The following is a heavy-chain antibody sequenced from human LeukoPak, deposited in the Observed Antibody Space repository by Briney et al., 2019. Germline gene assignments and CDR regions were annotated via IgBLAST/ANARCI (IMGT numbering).Heavy chain of an antibody. CDR2: IKQDGSEK. Sequence: GGSLRLSCAASGIIFSNYWMSWVRQAPGKGLEWVANIKQDGSEKYYVDSVKGRFTISRDNAKNSLYLQMNSLRAEDTAVYYCATSFSTPANYWGQGTLVTVS. V-gene: IGHV3-7*01. CDR3: ATSFSTPANY. J-gene: IGHJ4*02. CDR1: GIIFSNYW. D-gene: IGHD2-2*01.